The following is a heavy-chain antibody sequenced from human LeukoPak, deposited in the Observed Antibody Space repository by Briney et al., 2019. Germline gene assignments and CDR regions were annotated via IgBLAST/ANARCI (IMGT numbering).Heavy chain of an antibody. D-gene: IGHD2-2*01. V-gene: IGHV4-34*01. CDR1: GSSFSGYY. J-gene: IGHJ3*02. CDR3: ARDVVVPDEDDAFDI. Sequence: SETRSLTCAVYGSSFSGYYWSWTRQPPGKGREWIREINHSGRTNNNPSLKRPVTISVDTSKQQFSLDLCSVTAADTAVYYCARDVVVPDEDDAFDIWGQATMVTVSS. CDR2: INHSGRT.